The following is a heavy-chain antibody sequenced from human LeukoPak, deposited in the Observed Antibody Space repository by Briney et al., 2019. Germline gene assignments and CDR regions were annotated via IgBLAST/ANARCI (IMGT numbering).Heavy chain of an antibody. CDR1: GFTSSSYW. J-gene: IGHJ4*02. CDR2: IKKDGSEK. CDR3: ARGLYSSTTYYFDY. Sequence: GGSLRLSCAASGFTSSSYWMSWVRQAPGKGLEWVANIKKDGSEKYYVDSVKGRFTISRDNAKNSLYLQMNSLRGEDTAVYYCARGLYSSTTYYFDYWGQGTLVTVSS. D-gene: IGHD6-13*01. V-gene: IGHV3-7*03.